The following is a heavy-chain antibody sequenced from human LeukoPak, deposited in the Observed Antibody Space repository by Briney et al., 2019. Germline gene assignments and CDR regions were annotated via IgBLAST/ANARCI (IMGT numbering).Heavy chain of an antibody. Sequence: PGGSLXLSCAASGFTFSSNYMSWVRQAPGKGLEWVSVIYSGGSTYYADSVKGRFTISRDNSKNTLYLQMNSLRAEDTAVYYCARAVDYYDSSGLDYWGQGTLVTVSS. CDR2: IYSGGST. CDR1: GFTFSSNY. V-gene: IGHV3-53*01. CDR3: ARAVDYYDSSGLDY. J-gene: IGHJ4*02. D-gene: IGHD3-22*01.